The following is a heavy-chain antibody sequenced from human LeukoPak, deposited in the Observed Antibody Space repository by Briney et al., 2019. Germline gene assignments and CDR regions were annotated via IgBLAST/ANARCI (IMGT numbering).Heavy chain of an antibody. CDR2: INDSEIT. CDR3: ARVVNWGSPDAFDV. D-gene: IGHD7-27*01. CDR1: GGSISSSNYY. Sequence: PSETLSLTCTVSGGSISSSNYYWGWIRQPPGKGPEWIGEINDSEITNYNPSLKSRVTMSIDTSKNQFSLKLTSVTAADTAVYYCARVVNWGSPDAFDVWGQGTMITVSS. V-gene: IGHV4-39*07. J-gene: IGHJ3*01.